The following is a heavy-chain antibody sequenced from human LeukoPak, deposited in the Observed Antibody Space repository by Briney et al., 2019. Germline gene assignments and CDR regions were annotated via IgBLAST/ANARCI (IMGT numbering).Heavy chain of an antibody. CDR3: AKDRVEASYGDYGRSPPDP. CDR1: GFTFSSYG. J-gene: IGHJ5*02. V-gene: IGHV3-30*02. CDR2: IRDDETKK. D-gene: IGHD4-17*01. Sequence: GVSLRLSCAASGFTFSSYGMHWVRQAPGNGLEWVAFIRDDETKKSYTASLQGRFTISRQNSKNTLYLQMNSLRAEDTAVYYCAKDRVEASYGDYGRSPPDPWGQGTLVTVSS.